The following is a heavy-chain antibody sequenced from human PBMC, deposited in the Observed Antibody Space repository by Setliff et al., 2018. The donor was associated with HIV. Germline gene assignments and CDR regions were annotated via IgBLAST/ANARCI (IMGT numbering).Heavy chain of an antibody. CDR2: MYISGST. D-gene: IGHD4-4*01. J-gene: IGHJ3*02. V-gene: IGHV4-4*08. CDR1: GGSISSYY. CDR3: ARGDDYSNYVAFDI. Sequence: PSETLSLTCTVSGGSISSYYWSWIRQPPGKGLEWIGHMYISGSTNYNPSLKSRVTISVDTSKNQFSLKLSSVTAADTAVYYCARGDDYSNYVAFDIWGQGTMVTVSS.